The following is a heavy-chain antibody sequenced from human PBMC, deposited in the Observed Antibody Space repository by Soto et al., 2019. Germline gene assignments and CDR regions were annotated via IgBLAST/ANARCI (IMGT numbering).Heavy chain of an antibody. CDR2: INHRGST. V-gene: IGHV4-34*01. J-gene: IGHJ5*02. CDR1: GGSLSGSY. D-gene: IGHD1-26*01. CDR3: ATGGGFIESRMVWFDP. Sequence: PSETLSLTCAVYGGSLSGSYWSWIRQTPGKGLEWIGSINHRGSTNYNPSLRSRVTISILTSKNEFSLRLTSVTAADTAMYYCATGGGFIESRMVWFDPWGQGTLVTVSS.